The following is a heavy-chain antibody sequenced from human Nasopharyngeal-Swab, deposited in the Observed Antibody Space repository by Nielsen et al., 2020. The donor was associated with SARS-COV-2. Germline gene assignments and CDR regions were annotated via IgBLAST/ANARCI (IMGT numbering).Heavy chain of an antibody. V-gene: IGHV4-39*07. CDR2: INHSGST. Sequence: SETLSLTCTVSGGSISSGDYYWSWIRQPPGKGLEWIGEINHSGSTNYNPSLKSRVTISVDTSKNQFSLKLSSVTAADTAVYYCARDLPLAYCGGDCYSDGYYYYGMDVWGQGTTVTVSS. D-gene: IGHD2-21*02. CDR3: ARDLPLAYCGGDCYSDGYYYYGMDV. J-gene: IGHJ6*02. CDR1: GGSISSGDYY.